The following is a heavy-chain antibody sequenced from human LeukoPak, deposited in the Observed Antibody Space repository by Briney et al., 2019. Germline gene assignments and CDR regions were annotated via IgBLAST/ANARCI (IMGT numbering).Heavy chain of an antibody. CDR1: GYTFTSYG. Sequence: GASVKVSCKASGYTFTSYGISWVRQAPGQGLEWMGWISAYNGNTNYAQKLQGRVTMTTDTSTSTAYMELRSLRSDDTAVYYCAADSGYDYPSETYYYYYMDVWGKGTTVTVSS. CDR2: ISAYNGNT. CDR3: AADSGYDYPSETYYYYYMDV. J-gene: IGHJ6*03. D-gene: IGHD5-12*01. V-gene: IGHV1-18*01.